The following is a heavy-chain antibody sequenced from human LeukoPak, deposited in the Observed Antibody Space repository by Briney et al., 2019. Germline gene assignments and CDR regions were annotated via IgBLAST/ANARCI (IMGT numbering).Heavy chain of an antibody. CDR1: GFTFSSSA. V-gene: IGHV3-23*01. Sequence: DPGGSLRLSCAASGFTFSSSAMSWDRQAPGKGLEWVSAISNNGGYTYYADSVQGRFTISRDNSKSTLCLQMNSLRAEDTAVYYCAKQLGYCSDGSCYFPYWGQGTLVTVSS. CDR2: ISNNGGYT. J-gene: IGHJ4*02. D-gene: IGHD2-15*01. CDR3: AKQLGYCSDGSCYFPY.